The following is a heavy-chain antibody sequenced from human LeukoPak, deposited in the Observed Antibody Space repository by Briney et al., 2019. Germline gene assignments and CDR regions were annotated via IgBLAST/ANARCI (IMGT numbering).Heavy chain of an antibody. CDR1: GFTFSSYW. CDR3: ARVKVTIFGVVMGRWFNP. CDR2: IKQDGSEK. D-gene: IGHD3-3*01. Sequence: PGGSLRLSCAASGFTFSSYWMSWARQAPGKGLEWVANIKQDGSEKYYVDPVKGRFTISRDNAKNSLYLQMNSLRAEDTAVYYCARVKVTIFGVVMGRWFNPWGQGTLVTVSS. V-gene: IGHV3-7*01. J-gene: IGHJ5*02.